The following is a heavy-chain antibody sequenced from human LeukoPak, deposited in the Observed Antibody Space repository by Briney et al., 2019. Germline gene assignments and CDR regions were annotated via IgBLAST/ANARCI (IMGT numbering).Heavy chain of an antibody. CDR3: AKDRAAADAFDI. D-gene: IGHD6-13*01. CDR1: GFTFSNAW. V-gene: IGHV3-15*01. J-gene: IGHJ3*02. Sequence: GGSLRLSCAASGFTFSNAWMSWVRQAPGKGLEWVGRIKSKTDGGTTDYAAPVKGRFTISRDDSKNTLYLQMNSLKTEDTAVYYCAKDRAAADAFDIWGQGTMVTVSS. CDR2: IKSKTDGGTT.